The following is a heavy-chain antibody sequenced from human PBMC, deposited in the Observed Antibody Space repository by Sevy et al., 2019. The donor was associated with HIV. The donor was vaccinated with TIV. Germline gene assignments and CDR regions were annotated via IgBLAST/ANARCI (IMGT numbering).Heavy chain of an antibody. D-gene: IGHD3-22*01. CDR3: EKWSSGYYATDY. CDR1: GFTFSSYA. J-gene: IGHJ4*02. V-gene: IGHV3-23*01. Sequence: GGSLRLSCAASGFTFSSYAMSWVRQAPGKGLEWVSAISGSGGSTYYADSVKGRFTISRDNSKNTLYLQMNSLRAEDTAVYYCEKWSSGYYATDYWGQGTLVTVSS. CDR2: ISGSGGST.